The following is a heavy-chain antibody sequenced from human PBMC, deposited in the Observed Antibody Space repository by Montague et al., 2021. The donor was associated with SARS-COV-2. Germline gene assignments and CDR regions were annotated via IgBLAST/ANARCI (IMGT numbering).Heavy chain of an antibody. Sequence: CAISGDTVSSNSAAWNWIRQSPSRGLEWLGRTCHRSKWYNDYAVSVKSRITINPDTSKNQFSLQLNSVTPEDTAVYYCARGDEEQWLVHYYYYGMDVWGQGTQDTVSS. CDR1: GDTVSSNSAA. D-gene: IGHD6-19*01. CDR2: TCHRSKWYN. V-gene: IGHV6-1*01. CDR3: ARGDEEQWLVHYYYYGMDV. J-gene: IGHJ6*02.